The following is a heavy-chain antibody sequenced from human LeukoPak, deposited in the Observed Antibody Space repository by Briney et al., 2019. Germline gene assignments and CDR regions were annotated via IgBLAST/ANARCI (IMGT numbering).Heavy chain of an antibody. CDR2: IFYSGST. V-gene: IGHV4-59*01. Sequence: PSETLSLTCTVSGGPISSYYWSWIRQSPGKGLEWIGYIFYSGSTNYNPSLKSRVTISIDTFKNHFSLKLSSVTAADTAVYYCAGGFDSNPDYWGQGTLVTVSS. CDR3: AGGFDSNPDY. CDR1: GGPISSYY. D-gene: IGHD3-16*01. J-gene: IGHJ4*02.